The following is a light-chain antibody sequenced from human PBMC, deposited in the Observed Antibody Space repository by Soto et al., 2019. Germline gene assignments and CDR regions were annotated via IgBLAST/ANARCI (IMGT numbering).Light chain of an antibody. V-gene: IGKV1-39*01. CDR3: QQSYSTPLT. J-gene: IGKJ4*01. CDR1: QSIGNY. Sequence: DIQMTQSPSSLSAAIGARVSISCRASQSIGNYLNWYQQKPGKAPKLLIYAASSLQSGVPSRFSGSGSGTDFTLTINSLQPEDFANYYCQQSYSTPLTFGGGTKVEIK. CDR2: AAS.